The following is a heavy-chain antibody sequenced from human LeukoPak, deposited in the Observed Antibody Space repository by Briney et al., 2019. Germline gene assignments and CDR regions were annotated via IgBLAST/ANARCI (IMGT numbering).Heavy chain of an antibody. J-gene: IGHJ2*01. CDR2: IYSGGST. Sequence: GGSLRLSCAASGFTVSSNYMSWVRQAPGKGLEWVSVIYSGGSTYYADSVKGRFTISRDNSKNTLYLQMNSLRAEDTAVYYCARESVEILGYFDLWGRGTLVTVSS. D-gene: IGHD5-24*01. V-gene: IGHV3-66*01. CDR1: GFTVSSNY. CDR3: ARESVEILGYFDL.